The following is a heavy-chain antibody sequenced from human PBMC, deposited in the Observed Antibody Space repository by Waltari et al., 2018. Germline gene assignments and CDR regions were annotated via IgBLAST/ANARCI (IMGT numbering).Heavy chain of an antibody. J-gene: IGHJ4*02. D-gene: IGHD6-13*01. CDR2: ISSSSSYI. Sequence: EVQLVESGGGLVKPGGSLRLSCAASGFTFSSYSMNWVRQAPGNGLGWVSSISSSSSYIYYADSVKGRFTISRDNAKNSLYLQMNSLRAEDTAVYYCAREGPIAAEYDYWGQGTLVTVSS. CDR1: GFTFSSYS. CDR3: AREGPIAAEYDY. V-gene: IGHV3-21*01.